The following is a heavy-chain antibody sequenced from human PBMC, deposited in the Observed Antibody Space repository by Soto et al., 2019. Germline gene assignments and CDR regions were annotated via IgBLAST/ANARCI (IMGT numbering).Heavy chain of an antibody. CDR3: ARFSRMITFCVVTNHYRPYYGMDV. CDR1: GGTFSSYA. V-gene: IGHV1-69*13. J-gene: IGHJ6*02. D-gene: IGHD3-16*01. CDR2: IIPIFGTA. Sequence: SVKVSCKASGGTFSSYAISWVRQAPGQGLERMGGIIPIFGTANYAQKFQGRVTITADESTSTAYMELSSLRSEDTALYYCARFSRMITFCVVTNHYRPYYGMDVWCQGTTVTVSS.